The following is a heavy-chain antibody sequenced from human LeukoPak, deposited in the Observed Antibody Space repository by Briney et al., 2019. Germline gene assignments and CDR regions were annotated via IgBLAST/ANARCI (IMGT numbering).Heavy chain of an antibody. Sequence: GGSLTLSGAAYGFTFSTYNMNWVRQAPGKGLEWVSAITSSSAYVYYADSVRGRFTISRDNAENSLYLQMNSLRDNDTAVYYCARDPYSGNLGPTYYYYMDVWGKGTTVTVSS. V-gene: IGHV3-21*01. CDR2: ITSSSAYV. D-gene: IGHD1-26*01. CDR3: ARDPYSGNLGPTYYYYMDV. CDR1: GFTFSTYN. J-gene: IGHJ6*03.